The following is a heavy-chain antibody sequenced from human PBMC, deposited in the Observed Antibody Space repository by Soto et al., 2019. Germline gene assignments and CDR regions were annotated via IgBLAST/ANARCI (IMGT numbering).Heavy chain of an antibody. CDR3: AKDPWYDYIWGSYRYDFFDY. CDR2: ISGSGGST. Sequence: PGGSLRLSCAASGFTFSSYAMSWVRQAPGKGLEWVSAISGSGGSTYYADSVKGRFTISRDNSKNTLYLQMSSLRAEDTAVYYCAKDPWYDYIWGSYRYDFFDYWGQGTLVTVSS. J-gene: IGHJ4*02. CDR1: GFTFSSYA. D-gene: IGHD3-16*02. V-gene: IGHV3-23*01.